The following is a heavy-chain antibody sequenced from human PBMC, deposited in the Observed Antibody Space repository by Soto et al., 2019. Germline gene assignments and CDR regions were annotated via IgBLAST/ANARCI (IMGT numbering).Heavy chain of an antibody. CDR2: IIPIFGTA. Sequence: GASVKVSCKASGGTFSSYAIGWVRQAPGQGLEWMGGIIPIFGTANYAQKFQGRVTITADESTSTAYMELSSLRSEDTAVYYCARDRAGIAVAGTGRFDPWGQGTLVTVSS. CDR1: GGTFSSYA. J-gene: IGHJ5*02. CDR3: ARDRAGIAVAGTGRFDP. D-gene: IGHD6-19*01. V-gene: IGHV1-69*13.